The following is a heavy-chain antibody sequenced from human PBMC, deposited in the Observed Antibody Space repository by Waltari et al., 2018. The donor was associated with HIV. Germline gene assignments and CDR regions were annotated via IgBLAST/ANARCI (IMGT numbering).Heavy chain of an antibody. V-gene: IGHV3-33*01. J-gene: IGHJ4*02. CDR3: ARGYSSSRWIPLYH. Sequence: QFQLVESGGGVVQPVTSLTLSCAVSWFPFPTFAIHWVRQSPGKGLEWLAVFWSDGVEISYADSVKGRFTISKDSSQKTLYLHLTSLRAEDTALYYCARGYSSSRWIPLYHWGRGTLVTVSS. CDR2: FWSDGVEI. CDR1: WFPFPTFA. D-gene: IGHD6-6*01.